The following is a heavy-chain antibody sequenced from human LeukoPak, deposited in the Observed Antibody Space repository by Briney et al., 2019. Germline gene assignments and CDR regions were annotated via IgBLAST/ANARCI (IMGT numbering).Heavy chain of an antibody. D-gene: IGHD6-13*01. CDR1: GGSISSYY. CDR2: IYYSGST. Sequence: PSETLSLTCTVSGGSISSYYWSWIRQPPGKGLEWIGYIYYSGSTNYNPSLKSRVTISVDTSKNQFSLKLSSVTAADTAVYYCARDLGIAAAEDYYYYGMDVWGKGTTVTVSS. J-gene: IGHJ6*04. V-gene: IGHV4-59*01. CDR3: ARDLGIAAAEDYYYYGMDV.